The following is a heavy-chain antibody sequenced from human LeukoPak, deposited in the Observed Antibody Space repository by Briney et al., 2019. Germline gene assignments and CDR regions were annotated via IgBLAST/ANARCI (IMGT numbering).Heavy chain of an antibody. CDR2: IYYSGST. CDR3: ARHGHYDYVWGSYRPIDY. D-gene: IGHD3-16*02. CDR1: GGSISSGGYY. V-gene: IGHV4-61*08. Sequence: PSETLSLTCTVSGGSISSGGYYWSWIRQHPGKGLEWIGYIYYSGSTNYNPSLKSRVTISVDTSKNQFSLKLSSVTAADTAVYYCARHGHYDYVWGSYRPIDYWGQGTLVTVSS. J-gene: IGHJ4*02.